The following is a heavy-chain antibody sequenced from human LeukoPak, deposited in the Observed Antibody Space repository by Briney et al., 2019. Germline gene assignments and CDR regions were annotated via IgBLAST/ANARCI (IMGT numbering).Heavy chain of an antibody. D-gene: IGHD3-10*01. CDR2: INGDGSTT. V-gene: IGHV3-74*01. CDR3: AKPLWFGEPSPFDY. J-gene: IGHJ4*02. CDR1: GFTFSGDW. Sequence: GGSLRLSCAASGFTFSGDWMHWVRQVPGKGLVWVSRINGDGSTTAYADSVKGRFTISRDNAKNTLYLQMNSLRAEDTAVYYCAKPLWFGEPSPFDYWGQGTLVTVSS.